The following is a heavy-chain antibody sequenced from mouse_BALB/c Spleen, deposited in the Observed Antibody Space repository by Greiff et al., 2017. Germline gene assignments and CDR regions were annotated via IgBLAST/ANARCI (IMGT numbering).Heavy chain of an antibody. CDR1: GFTFSSYG. Sequence: EVQVVESGGGLVQPGGSLKLSCAASGFTFSSYGMSWVRQTPDKRLELVATINSNGGSTYYPDSVKGRFTISRDNAKNTLYLQMSSLKSEDTAMYYCAREGRYYRDSAWFAYWGQGTLVTVSA. CDR3: AREGRYYRDSAWFAY. CDR2: INSNGGST. D-gene: IGHD2-12*01. V-gene: IGHV5-6-3*01. J-gene: IGHJ3*01.